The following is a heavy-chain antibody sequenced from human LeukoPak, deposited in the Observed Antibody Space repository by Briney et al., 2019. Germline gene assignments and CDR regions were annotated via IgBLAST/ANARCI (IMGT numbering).Heavy chain of an antibody. Sequence: PGGSLRLSCEASGITFDDSTMHWVRLAPGKGLEWVSLIYWDGVITYYADSVKGRFTISRDNSKNSLYLQLNSLTTEDTALYYCAKDCGGDCSWPFDYWGQGTLVTVSS. CDR1: GITFDDST. CDR3: AKDCGGDCSWPFDY. J-gene: IGHJ4*02. V-gene: IGHV3-43*01. D-gene: IGHD2-21*02. CDR2: IYWDGVIT.